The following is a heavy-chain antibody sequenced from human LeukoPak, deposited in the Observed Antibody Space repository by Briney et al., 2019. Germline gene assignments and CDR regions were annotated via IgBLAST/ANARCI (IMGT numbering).Heavy chain of an antibody. D-gene: IGHD2-15*01. CDR1: GGSISSYY. CDR3: ARGSTYCSGGSCYSDWFDP. V-gene: IGHV4-59*01. CDR2: IYYSGST. Sequence: SETLSLTCTVSGGSISSYYWSWIRQPPGKGLEWIGYIYYSGSTNYNPSLKSRITISVDTSKNQFSLKLSSVTAADTAVYYCARGSTYCSGGSCYSDWFDPWGQGTLVTVSS. J-gene: IGHJ5*02.